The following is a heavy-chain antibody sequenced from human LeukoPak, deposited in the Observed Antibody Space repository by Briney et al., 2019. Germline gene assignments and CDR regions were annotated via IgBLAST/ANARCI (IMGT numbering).Heavy chain of an antibody. CDR2: ISSSGSTI. J-gene: IGHJ4*02. CDR3: AREGIAAAGVFDY. Sequence: GGSLRLSCAASGFTFSGYEMNWVRQAPGKGLEWVSYISSSGSTIYYADSVKGRFTISRDNAKNSLYLQMNSLRAEDTAVYYCAREGIAAAGVFDYWGQGTLVTVSS. CDR1: GFTFSGYE. V-gene: IGHV3-48*03. D-gene: IGHD6-13*01.